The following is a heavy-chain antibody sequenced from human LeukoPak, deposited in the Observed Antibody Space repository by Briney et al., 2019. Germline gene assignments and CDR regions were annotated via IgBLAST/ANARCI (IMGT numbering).Heavy chain of an antibody. CDR1: GFTFSSYG. J-gene: IGHJ4*02. CDR3: ARDSDGYDL. CDR2: IRYDGSNK. V-gene: IGHV3-30*02. Sequence: TGGSLRLSCAASGFTFSSYGMHWVRQAPGKGLEWVAFIRYDGSNKYYVDSVKGRFTISRDNAKNSLYLQMNSLRVDDTAVYYCARDSDGYDLWGQGTLVTVSS. D-gene: IGHD2-15*01.